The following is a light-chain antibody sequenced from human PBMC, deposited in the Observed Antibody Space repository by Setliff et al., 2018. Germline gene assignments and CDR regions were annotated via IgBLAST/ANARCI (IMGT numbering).Light chain of an antibody. Sequence: EIVLTQSPGTLSLSPGERATLSCRASQSVSTSYLAWYQQRPGQAPRLLIFSASNRATGIPVRFSGSGSGIDFTLTISRLEPEDFAVYYCQQYGDSPATFGQGTKVDIK. V-gene: IGKV3-20*01. J-gene: IGKJ1*01. CDR1: QSVSTSY. CDR2: SAS. CDR3: QQYGDSPAT.